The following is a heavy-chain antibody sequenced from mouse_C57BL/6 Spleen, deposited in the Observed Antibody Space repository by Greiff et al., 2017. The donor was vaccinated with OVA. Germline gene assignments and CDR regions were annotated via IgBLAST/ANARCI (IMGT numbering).Heavy chain of an antibody. V-gene: IGHV5-6*01. J-gene: IGHJ2*01. CDR3: ARQEYYFDY. CDR1: GFTFSSYG. CDR2: ISSGGSYT. Sequence: EVMLVESGGDLVKPGGSLKLSCAASGFTFSSYGMSWVRQTPDKRLEWVATISSGGSYTNYPDSVKGRFTISRDNAKNTLYLQMSSLKSEDTAMYYCARQEYYFDYWGQGTTLTVSS.